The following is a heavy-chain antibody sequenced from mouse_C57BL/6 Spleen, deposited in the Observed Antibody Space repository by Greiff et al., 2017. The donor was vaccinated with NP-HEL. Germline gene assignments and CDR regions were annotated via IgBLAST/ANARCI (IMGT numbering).Heavy chain of an antibody. D-gene: IGHD1-1*01. V-gene: IGHV1-20*01. Sequence: EVQLQQSGPELVKPGDSVKISCKASGYSFTGYFMNWVMQSHGKSLEWIGRINPYNGDTFYNQKFKGKATLTVDKSSSTAHMELRSLTSEDSAVYYCARTITTVVAPFDYWGQGTTLTVSS. CDR1: GYSFTGYF. CDR2: INPYNGDT. J-gene: IGHJ2*01. CDR3: ARTITTVVAPFDY.